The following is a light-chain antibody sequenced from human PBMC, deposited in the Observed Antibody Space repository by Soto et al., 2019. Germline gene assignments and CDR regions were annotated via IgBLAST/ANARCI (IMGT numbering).Light chain of an antibody. CDR2: GNN. J-gene: IGLJ2*01. CDR1: SSNIGAGYD. CDR3: QSFDTSLSVV. Sequence: QPVLTQPPSVSGAPGQRVTISCTGSSSNIGAGYDVHWYQQLPGSAPKLLIYGNNNRFSGVPDRFSGSKSGTSASLAITGLLAEDEADYSCQSFDTSLSVVFGGGTKVTVL. V-gene: IGLV1-40*01.